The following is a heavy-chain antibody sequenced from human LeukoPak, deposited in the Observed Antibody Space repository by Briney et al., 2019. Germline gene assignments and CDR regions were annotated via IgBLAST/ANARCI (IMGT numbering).Heavy chain of an antibody. CDR1: GFSLSTRGVG. Sequence: SGPTLLNATQTLTLTCTFSGFSLSTRGVGVGWIRQPSGKALEWLALIYWDGDNRYSPSLKSRLTITKDTSKNQVVLTMTNMDPVDTATYYCAHNDILTGFDYCGQGTLVTVSS. J-gene: IGHJ4*02. D-gene: IGHD3-9*01. CDR2: IYWDGDN. CDR3: AHNDILTGFDY. V-gene: IGHV2-5*02.